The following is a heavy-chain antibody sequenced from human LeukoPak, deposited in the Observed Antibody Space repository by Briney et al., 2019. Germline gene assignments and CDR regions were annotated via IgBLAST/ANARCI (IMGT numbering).Heavy chain of an antibody. CDR1: GFTFSSYE. CDR3: ARDYNFDY. V-gene: IGHV3-48*03. Sequence: GGSLRLSCAASGFTFSSYEMTWVRQAPGKGLEWISYISSSGSAIYYADSVKGRFTISRDNAKNTLYLQMNSLRAEDTAVYYCARDYNFDYWGQGTLVTVSS. CDR2: ISSSGSAI. J-gene: IGHJ4*02.